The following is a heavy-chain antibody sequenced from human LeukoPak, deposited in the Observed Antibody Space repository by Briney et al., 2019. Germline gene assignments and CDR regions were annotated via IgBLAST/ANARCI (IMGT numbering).Heavy chain of an antibody. J-gene: IGHJ4*02. Sequence: SETLSLTCTVSGGSISSSIYYWGWIRQPPGKGLEWIGSIYYSGSTRYNPSLKSRVIISVDTSKNQFSLTLSSVTAADTAVYYCARNHTHEGYGYYFDYWGQGTLITVSS. CDR3: ARNHTHEGYGYYFDY. CDR2: IYYSGST. CDR1: GGSISSSIYY. V-gene: IGHV4-39*01. D-gene: IGHD5-18*01.